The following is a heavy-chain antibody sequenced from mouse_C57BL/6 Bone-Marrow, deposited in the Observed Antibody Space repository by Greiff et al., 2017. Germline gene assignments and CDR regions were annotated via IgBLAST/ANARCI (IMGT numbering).Heavy chain of an antibody. Sequence: EVMLVESGGGLVKPGGSLKLSCAASGFPFSDYGMHWVRKAPEKGLEWVAYISSGSSTIYYADTVKGRFTISRDNAKNTLFLQMTSLRSEDTAMYYCARWFAYWGQGTLVTVSA. J-gene: IGHJ3*01. CDR3: ARWFAY. V-gene: IGHV5-17*01. CDR1: GFPFSDYG. CDR2: ISSGSSTI.